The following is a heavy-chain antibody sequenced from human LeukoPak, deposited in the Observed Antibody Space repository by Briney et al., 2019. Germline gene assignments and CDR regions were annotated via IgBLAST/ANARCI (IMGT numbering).Heavy chain of an antibody. D-gene: IGHD2-2*01. CDR2: IWYDGSNK. CDR1: GFTFSSYG. J-gene: IGHJ5*02. CDR3: ARARNYCSSTSCHNWFDP. Sequence: GSLRLSCAASGFTFSSYGMHWVRQAPGKGLEWVAVIWYDGSNKYYADSVKGRFTISRDNSKNTLYLQMNSLRAEDTAVYYCARARNYCSSTSCHNWFDPWGQGTLVTVSS. V-gene: IGHV3-33*01.